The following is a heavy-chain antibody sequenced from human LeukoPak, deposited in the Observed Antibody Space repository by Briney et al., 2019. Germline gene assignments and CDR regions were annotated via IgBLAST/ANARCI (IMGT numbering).Heavy chain of an antibody. V-gene: IGHV4-30-2*01. CDR3: ARDGTGTSVYCYYMDV. Sequence: SETLSLTCNVSGGSISSGGYYWTWIRQPPGKGLELIGFTYASGTTYYNPSLKKRVTISVHGSKNQFSLKLSSVTAADTAVYYCARDGTGTSVYCYYMDVWGKGTTVTVSS. D-gene: IGHD3/OR15-3a*01. CDR2: TYASGTT. J-gene: IGHJ6*03. CDR1: GGSISSGGYY.